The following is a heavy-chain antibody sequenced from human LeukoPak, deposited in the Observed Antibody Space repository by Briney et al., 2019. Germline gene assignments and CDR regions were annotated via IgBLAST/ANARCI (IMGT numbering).Heavy chain of an antibody. V-gene: IGHV4-30-2*01. Sequence: SQTLSLTCAVSGGSISSGGYSWSWIRRPPGKGLEWIGYIYHSGSTYYNPSLKSRVTISVDRSKNLFSLKLSSVTAADTAVYYCARFVRNNLYYYYGMDVWGQGTTVTVSS. J-gene: IGHJ6*02. CDR2: IYHSGST. CDR3: ARFVRNNLYYYYGMDV. D-gene: IGHD1-14*01. CDR1: GGSISSGGYS.